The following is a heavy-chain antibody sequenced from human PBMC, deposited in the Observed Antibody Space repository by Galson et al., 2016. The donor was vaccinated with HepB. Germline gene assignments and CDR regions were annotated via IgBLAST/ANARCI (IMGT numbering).Heavy chain of an antibody. Sequence: SLRLSCAASGFTFSSYGMTWVRQAPGKRLEWVAGISGEGATTYYADSVRGRFTISRDISKTTLYLHMNSLRVEDAAIYYCAKAGCGNCYSPDSWGQGTLVTVSS. J-gene: IGHJ4*02. CDR3: AKAGCGNCYSPDS. V-gene: IGHV3-23*01. D-gene: IGHD2-21*02. CDR2: ISGEGATT. CDR1: GFTFSSYG.